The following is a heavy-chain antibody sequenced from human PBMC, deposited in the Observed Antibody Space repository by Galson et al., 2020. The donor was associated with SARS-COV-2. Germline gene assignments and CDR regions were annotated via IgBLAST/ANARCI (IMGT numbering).Heavy chain of an antibody. J-gene: IGHJ6*03. CDR3: ARTTMRRSFYYYYMDV. Sequence: ASVKVSCKASGYTFSSYGISWVRQAPGQGLEWMGWISIYNGNTEYAQELQGRVTMTADTSTNTAYMDLRSLRSDDTAVYYCARTTMRRSFYYYYMDVWGKGTTVTVSS. CDR1: GYTFSSYG. D-gene: IGHD3-22*01. CDR2: ISIYNGNT. V-gene: IGHV1-18*01.